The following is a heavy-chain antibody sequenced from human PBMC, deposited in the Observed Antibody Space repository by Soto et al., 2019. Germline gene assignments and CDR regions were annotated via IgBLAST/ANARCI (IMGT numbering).Heavy chain of an antibody. D-gene: IGHD5-12*01. J-gene: IGHJ5*02. CDR2: IYYSGST. Sequence: QVQLQESSPRLVKPSETLSLTCSVSGDSISSYYWSWIRQPPGKGLEWIGYIYYSGSTNYNPSFKSRVTISVDTPKNQFSPKLTSVTAADTAVYYCARGVATIGPWGQGTLVTVSS. V-gene: IGHV4-59*01. CDR3: ARGVATIGP. CDR1: GDSISSYY.